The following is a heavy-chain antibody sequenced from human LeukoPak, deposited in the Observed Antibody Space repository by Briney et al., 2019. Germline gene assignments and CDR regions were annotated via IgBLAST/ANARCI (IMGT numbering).Heavy chain of an antibody. Sequence: SETLSLTCTVSGGSISSSSYYWGWIRQPPGKGLEWIGSIYYSGSTYYNPSLKSRVTISVDTSKNQFSLKLTSVTAADTAVYYCARTPSSGWYRGGWFDPWGQGTLVTVSS. CDR2: IYYSGST. J-gene: IGHJ5*02. D-gene: IGHD6-19*01. V-gene: IGHV4-39*07. CDR3: ARTPSSGWYRGGWFDP. CDR1: GGSISSSSYY.